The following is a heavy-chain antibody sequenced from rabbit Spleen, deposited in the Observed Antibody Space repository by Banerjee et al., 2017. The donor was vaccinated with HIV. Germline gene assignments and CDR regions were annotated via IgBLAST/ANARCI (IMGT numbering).Heavy chain of an antibody. CDR3: AKSYGWVSDGNAYLTL. J-gene: IGHJ4*01. CDR1: GFTISSGYY. D-gene: IGHD3-3*01. Sequence: QSLEESGGDLVKPGASLTLTCTASGFTISSGYYMCWVRQAPGKGLEWIACIFADDGNTYYASWAKGRFTISKTSTTVTLQMTSLTAADTATYFCAKSYGWVSDGNAYLTLWGQGTLVTVS. V-gene: IGHV1S40*01. CDR2: IFADDGNT.